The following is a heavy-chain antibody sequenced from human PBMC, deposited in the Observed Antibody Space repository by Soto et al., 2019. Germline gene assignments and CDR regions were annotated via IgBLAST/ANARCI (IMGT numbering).Heavy chain of an antibody. CDR2: INAGNGNT. Sequence: DSLKVYCKASGYTFTSYDISWVRHAPGQRLEWMGWINAGNGNTKYSQKFQGRVTITRDTSASTAYMELGSLRSEDTAVYYCARPFYYDSSGWDIWGQGTMVTVS. J-gene: IGHJ3*02. CDR1: GYTFTSYD. V-gene: IGHV1-3*01. CDR3: ARPFYYDSSGWDI. D-gene: IGHD3-22*01.